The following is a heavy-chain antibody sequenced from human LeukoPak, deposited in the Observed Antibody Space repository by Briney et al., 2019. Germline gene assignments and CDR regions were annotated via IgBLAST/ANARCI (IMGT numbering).Heavy chain of an antibody. Sequence: GGSLRLSCAASGFTFSNYGMHWVRQAPGKGLEWVAFIRSDGINKYHADSVKGRFTISRDNSKNTLYLQMNSLIPEDTAVYYCARAVPSRQAIDYWGQGTLVTVSS. V-gene: IGHV3-30*02. CDR1: GFTFSNYG. CDR2: IRSDGINK. CDR3: ARAVPSRQAIDY. J-gene: IGHJ4*02.